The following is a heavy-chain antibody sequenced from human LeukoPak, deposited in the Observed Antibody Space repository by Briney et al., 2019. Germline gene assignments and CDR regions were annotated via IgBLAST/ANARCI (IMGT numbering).Heavy chain of an antibody. CDR2: IIPIFGTA. D-gene: IGHD5-24*01. J-gene: IGHJ4*02. CDR1: GGTFSSYA. V-gene: IGHV1-69*05. Sequence: EASVKVSCKASGGTFSSYAISWVRQAPGQRLEWMGRIIPIFGTANYAQKFQGRVTITTDESTSTAYMELSSLRSEDTAVYYCARDGEMATILDYWGQGTLVTVSS. CDR3: ARDGEMATILDY.